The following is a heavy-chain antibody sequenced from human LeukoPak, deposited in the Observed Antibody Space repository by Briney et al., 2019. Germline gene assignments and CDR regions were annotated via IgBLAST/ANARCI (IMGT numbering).Heavy chain of an antibody. CDR3: ARDTLEYSNSPDALDI. Sequence: SVKVSCKASGYTFTGYYMHWVRQAPGQGLEWVGGIIPIFGTANYAQKFQGRVTITADKSTSTAYMELSSLRDEDTAIYYCARDTLEYSNSPDALDIWGQGTMVTVSS. CDR2: IIPIFGTA. V-gene: IGHV1-69*06. J-gene: IGHJ3*02. CDR1: GYTFTGYY. D-gene: IGHD4-23*01.